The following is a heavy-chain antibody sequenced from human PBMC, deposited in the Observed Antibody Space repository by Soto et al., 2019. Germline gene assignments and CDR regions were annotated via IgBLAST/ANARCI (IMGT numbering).Heavy chain of an antibody. CDR3: VREPGSLGFCTTGSCSIYDH. CDR1: GFSLSDHY. CDR2: IRNRANSYTT. D-gene: IGHD2-8*01. Sequence: GGSLRLSCAASGFSLSDHYMDWVRQSLEKGLEWVGRIRNRANSYTTDYAASVKGRFTISRDDSENSVFLHMSSLKTEDTAVYFCVREPGSLGFCTTGSCSIYDHWGQGSLVTVSS. V-gene: IGHV3-72*01. J-gene: IGHJ4*02.